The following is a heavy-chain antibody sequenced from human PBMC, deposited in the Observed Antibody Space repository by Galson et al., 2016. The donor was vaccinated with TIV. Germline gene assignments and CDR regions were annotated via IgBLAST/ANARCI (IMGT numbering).Heavy chain of an antibody. V-gene: IGHV1-2*02. CDR2: FNPDSGAT. CDR1: GYIFINYY. D-gene: IGHD7-27*01. CDR3: ARVNWARAFDY. J-gene: IGHJ4*02. Sequence: SVKVSCKASGYIFINYYIHWVGQAPGQGLEWLGWFNPDSGATQYAQKFQGRVTMTRDTSISTAYMELRRLISDDTAVYYCARVNWARAFDYWGQGTQVTVSS.